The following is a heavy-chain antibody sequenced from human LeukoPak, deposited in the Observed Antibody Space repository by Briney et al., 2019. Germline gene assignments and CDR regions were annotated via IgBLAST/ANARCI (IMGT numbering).Heavy chain of an antibody. J-gene: IGHJ6*02. D-gene: IGHD3-10*01. CDR1: GGSISSYY. CDR2: INYSGST. Sequence: SETLSLTCTVSGGSISSYYWSWIRQPPGKGLEWIGYINYSGSTNYNPSLKSRVTISVDTSKNQFSLKLSSVTAADTAVYYCARDRGWFGEYPYYYYGMDVWGQGTTVTVSS. V-gene: IGHV4-59*01. CDR3: ARDRGWFGEYPYYYYGMDV.